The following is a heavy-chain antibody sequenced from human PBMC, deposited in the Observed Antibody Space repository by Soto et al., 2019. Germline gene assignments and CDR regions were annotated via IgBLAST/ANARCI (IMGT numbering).Heavy chain of an antibody. CDR2: ILPIFGTA. V-gene: IGHV1-69*01. J-gene: IGHJ6*02. D-gene: IGHD6-13*01. CDR1: GGTFSSYA. CDR3: ARDDGSRVVYYGMDV. Sequence: QVQLVQSGAEVKKPGSSVKVSCKASGGTFSSYAISWVRQAPGQGLEWMGGILPIFGTANYAQKFQGRVTINADESTSTASMELSSLRSEDTAVYYCARDDGSRVVYYGMDVWGQGTTVTVSS.